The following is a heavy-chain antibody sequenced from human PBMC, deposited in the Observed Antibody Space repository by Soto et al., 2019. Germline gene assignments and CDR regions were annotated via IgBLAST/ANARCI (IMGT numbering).Heavy chain of an antibody. Sequence: SETLSLTCIVSGGSITSYHWSWIRQFPGKGLEWIACTSYTGNTNYNPSLQSRVTMSLDASTNQFSLNIISMTAADTAVYYCVRNFGSWSDFWGHGTLVTVSS. CDR2: TSYTGNT. D-gene: IGHD3-3*01. CDR1: GGSITSYH. CDR3: VRNFGSWSDF. V-gene: IGHV4-59*03. J-gene: IGHJ4*01.